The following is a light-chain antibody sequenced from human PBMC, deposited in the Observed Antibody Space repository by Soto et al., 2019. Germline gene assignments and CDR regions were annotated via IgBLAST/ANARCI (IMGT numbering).Light chain of an antibody. CDR1: QSISSW. J-gene: IGKJ1*01. CDR2: KAS. V-gene: IGKV1-5*03. Sequence: DIQMTQSPSTLSASVGDRGTITCRASQSISSWLAWYQQKPGKAPKLLIYKASSLESGFPSRFSGSGSGTEFTLAISSLQPDDFATYYCQQYNSSPWTFGQGTKVEIK. CDR3: QQYNSSPWT.